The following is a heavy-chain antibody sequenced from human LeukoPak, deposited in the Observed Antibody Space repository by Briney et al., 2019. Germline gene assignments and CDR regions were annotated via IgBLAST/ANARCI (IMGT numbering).Heavy chain of an antibody. CDR1: GFTFSSYA. CDR3: AKEGIAAAGTGDAFDI. CDR2: ISGSGGST. J-gene: IGHJ3*02. D-gene: IGHD6-13*01. V-gene: IGHV3-23*01. Sequence: GGSLRLSCAASGFTFSSYAMSWVRQAPGKGLEWVSAISGSGGSTYCADSVKGRFTISRDNSKNTLYLQMNSLRAEDTAVYYCAKEGIAAAGTGDAFDIWGQGTMVTVSS.